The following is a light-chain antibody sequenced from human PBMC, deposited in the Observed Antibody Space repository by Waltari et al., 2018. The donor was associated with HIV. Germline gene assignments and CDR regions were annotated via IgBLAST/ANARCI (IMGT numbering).Light chain of an antibody. Sequence: QSALTQPASVSGSPGQSITISCTGTSSDVGGYQYVSWYQQHPGKAPKLMIFDGSNRPSGVSNRFSGSKSGNTASLTISGLQAEDEAHYFCSSYTSTTTLVVFGGGTKLTVL. V-gene: IGLV2-14*03. J-gene: IGLJ3*02. CDR2: DGS. CDR1: SSDVGGYQY. CDR3: SSYTSTTTLVV.